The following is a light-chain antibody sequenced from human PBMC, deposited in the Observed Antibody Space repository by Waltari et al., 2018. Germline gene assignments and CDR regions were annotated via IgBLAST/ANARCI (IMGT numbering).Light chain of an antibody. J-gene: IGKJ5*01. CDR1: QSISNN. CDR2: GAS. CDR3: QQYNNWPFT. Sequence: IVMTQSPAALSVSPGERATLSPSASQSISNNLAGYQQKLGQAPRLRIDGASTTATGIPARFIVSGSGTEFTLTISSMQSEDFAVYYCQQYNNWPFTVGQGTRLEIK. V-gene: IGKV3-15*01.